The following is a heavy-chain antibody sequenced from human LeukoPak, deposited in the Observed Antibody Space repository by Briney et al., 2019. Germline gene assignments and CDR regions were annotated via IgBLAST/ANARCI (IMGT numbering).Heavy chain of an antibody. V-gene: IGHV3-66*02. J-gene: IGHJ3*02. CDR2: IYSGGST. CDR1: GFTVSSNY. CDR3: ASLYPLGAFDI. Sequence: GGSLRLSCAASGFTVSSNYMSWVRQAPGKGLEWVSVIYSGGSTYYPDSVKGRFTISRDSSENTLYLQMNSLRAEDTAVYYCASLYPLGAFDIWGQGTMVTVSS.